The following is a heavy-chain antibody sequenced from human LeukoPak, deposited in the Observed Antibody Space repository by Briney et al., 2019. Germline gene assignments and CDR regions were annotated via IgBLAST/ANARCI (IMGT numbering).Heavy chain of an antibody. V-gene: IGHV1-69*01. Sequence: PVKVSCKASGGTFSSYAISWVRQAPGQGLEWMGGIIPIFGTADYAQKFQGRVTITADESTSTAYVELSSLRSEDTAVYYCAREIEGYSSGWYFDYWGQGTLVTVSS. J-gene: IGHJ4*02. CDR1: GGTFSSYA. CDR3: AREIEGYSSGWYFDY. D-gene: IGHD6-19*01. CDR2: IIPIFGTA.